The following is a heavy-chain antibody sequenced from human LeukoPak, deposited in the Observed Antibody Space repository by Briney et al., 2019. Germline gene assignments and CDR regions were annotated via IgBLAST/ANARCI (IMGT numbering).Heavy chain of an antibody. D-gene: IGHD3-10*01. J-gene: IGHJ6*04. CDR3: ARDFTMVRGVITAYYYYYGMDV. CDR2: ISSSSSYT. CDR1: GFTFSDYY. Sequence: GGSLRLSCAASGFTFSDYYMSWIRQAPGKGLEWVSYISSSSSYTNYADSVKGRFTISGDNAKNSLYLQMNSLRAEDTAVYYCARDFTMVRGVITAYYYYYGMDVWGKGTTVTVSS. V-gene: IGHV3-11*06.